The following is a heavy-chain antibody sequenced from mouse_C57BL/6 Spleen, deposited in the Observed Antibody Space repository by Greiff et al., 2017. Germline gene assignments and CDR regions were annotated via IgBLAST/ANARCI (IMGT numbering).Heavy chain of an antibody. Sequence: DVMLVESGGDLVKPGGSLKLSCAASGFTFSSYGMSWVRQTPDKRLEWVATISSGGSYTYYPDSVKGRFTISRDNPKNTLYLQMSSLKSEDTAMYYCARLLGNYFDYWGQGTTLTVSS. J-gene: IGHJ2*01. CDR3: ARLLGNYFDY. CDR2: ISSGGSYT. CDR1: GFTFSSYG. V-gene: IGHV5-6*02.